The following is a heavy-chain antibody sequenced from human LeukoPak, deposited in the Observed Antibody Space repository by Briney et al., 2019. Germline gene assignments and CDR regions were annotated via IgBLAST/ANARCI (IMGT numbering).Heavy chain of an antibody. CDR3: ATDSSDVLTGYYHF. D-gene: IGHD3-9*01. CDR1: GYSFNDYY. V-gene: IGHV1-2*02. CDR2: INPNSGRT. J-gene: IGHJ4*02. Sequence: ASVKVSGKTSGYSFNDYYLHWVRQAPGQGLEWMGWINPNSGRTHCAPKFQGRVTLTTDTSITTAYMELSSLISGDTALYYCATDSSDVLTGYYHFWGQGTLVTVSS.